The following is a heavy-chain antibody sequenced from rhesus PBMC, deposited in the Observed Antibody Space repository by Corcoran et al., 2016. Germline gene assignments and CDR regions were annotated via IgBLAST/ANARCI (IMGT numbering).Heavy chain of an antibody. J-gene: IGHJ5-1*01. D-gene: IGHD6-31*01. CDR2: VYGSGSST. V-gene: IGHV4S11*01. Sequence: QVQLQESGPGLVKPLETLSLTCAVLGGSISSNYWSWIRQPPGKGLEWIGYVYGSGSSTNYNPSLKSRVTLSVDTSKNQFSLKLSSVTAADTAVYYCARGVAAAGYNRFDVWGAGVLVTVSS. CDR3: ARGVAAAGYNRFDV. CDR1: GGSISSNY.